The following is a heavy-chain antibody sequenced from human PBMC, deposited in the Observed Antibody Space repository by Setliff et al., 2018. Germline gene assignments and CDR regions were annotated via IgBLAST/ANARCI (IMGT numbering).Heavy chain of an antibody. J-gene: IGHJ4*02. CDR3: ARHPHYDSSGYRDY. CDR1: GGSISSGSYY. Sequence: SETLSLTCTVSGGSISSGSYYWSWIRQPAGKGLEWIGRIYASGSTNYNPSLKSRVTISVDTSKNQFSLKLSSVTAADTAVYYCARHPHYDSSGYRDYWGQGTLVTVSS. V-gene: IGHV4-61*02. D-gene: IGHD3-22*01. CDR2: IYASGST.